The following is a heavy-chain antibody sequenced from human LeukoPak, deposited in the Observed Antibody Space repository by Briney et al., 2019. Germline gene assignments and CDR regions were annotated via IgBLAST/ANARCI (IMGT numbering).Heavy chain of an antibody. Sequence: SETLSLTCAVYGGSFSGYYWSWIRQPPGKGLEWIGEINHSGSTNYNPSLKSRVTISVDTSKNQFSLKLSSVTAADTAVYYCARNLWIVGATPNFDYWGQGTLVTVSS. CDR1: GGSFSGYY. CDR2: INHSGST. CDR3: ARNLWIVGATPNFDY. V-gene: IGHV4-34*01. J-gene: IGHJ4*02. D-gene: IGHD1-26*01.